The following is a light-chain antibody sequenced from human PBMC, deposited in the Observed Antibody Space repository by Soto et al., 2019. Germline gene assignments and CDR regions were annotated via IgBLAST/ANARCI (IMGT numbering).Light chain of an antibody. J-gene: IGKJ2*01. CDR3: MQATQFPPYT. CDR2: KVS. V-gene: IGKV2-24*01. CDR1: QSLEHSDGNTY. Sequence: EIVMTQTPLSSPVTLGQPASISCRSSQSLEHSDGNTYLSWLQQRPGQPPRLLIYKVSNRSSGVPDRFSGSGAGTDFTLKISRVEAEDVGVYYCMQATQFPPYTFGQGTKLEIK.